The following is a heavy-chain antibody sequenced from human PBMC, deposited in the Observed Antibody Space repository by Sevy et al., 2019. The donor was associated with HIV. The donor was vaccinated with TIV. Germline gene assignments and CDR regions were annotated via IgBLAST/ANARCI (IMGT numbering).Heavy chain of an antibody. CDR2: IWYDGINK. D-gene: IGHD3-10*01. V-gene: IGHV3-33*01. CDR3: ARDKLPPVMVTMVRGALSYYFDY. Sequence: GGSLRLSCAASGFTFSSYGMHWVRQAPGKGLEWVAVIWYDGINKYYADSVKGRFTISRDNSKNTVYLQMNSLRAEDTAVYYCARDKLPPVMVTMVRGALSYYFDYWGRGTLVTVSS. J-gene: IGHJ4*02. CDR1: GFTFSSYG.